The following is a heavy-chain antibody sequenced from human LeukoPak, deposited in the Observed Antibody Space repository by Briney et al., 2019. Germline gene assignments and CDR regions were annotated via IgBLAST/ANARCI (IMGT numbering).Heavy chain of an antibody. V-gene: IGHV3-74*01. CDR1: GFTFSSYW. CDR2: INSDGSST. Sequence: GGSLRLSCEASGFTFSSYWMHWVRQVPGKGLVWVSRINSDGSSTSYADSVKGRFTISRDNAKNTLYLHMNSLRAEDTAVYYCATGQGHGMDVWGQGTTVTVSS. J-gene: IGHJ6*02. D-gene: IGHD1-14*01. CDR3: ATGQGHGMDV.